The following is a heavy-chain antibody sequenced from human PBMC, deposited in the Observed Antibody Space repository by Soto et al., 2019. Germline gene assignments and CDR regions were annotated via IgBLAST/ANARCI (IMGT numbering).Heavy chain of an antibody. V-gene: IGHV3-73*02. J-gene: IGHJ6*02. D-gene: IGHD5-12*01. Sequence: EVQMVESGGDLVQPGGSLKLSCGASGFSFSGFEVQWIRQAHGQGLEWVGRMRRQAVGYATAYGPSVKGSLPVSRAVSKRTMYLQISSLQTEDTFIYYCASYLFHYPVDSGMDVWRHGTTVTVSS. CDR1: GFSFSGFE. CDR3: ASYLFHYPVDSGMDV. CDR2: MRRQAVGYAT.